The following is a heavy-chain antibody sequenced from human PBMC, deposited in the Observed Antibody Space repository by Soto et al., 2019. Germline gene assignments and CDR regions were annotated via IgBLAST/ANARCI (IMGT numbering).Heavy chain of an antibody. J-gene: IGHJ6*01. CDR2: IIPIFGTA. V-gene: IGHV1-69*06. CDR3: ARDWMGYSSGTESKRSHGEV. CDR1: LGTFSIYA. Sequence: WASVXVSFKSSLGTFSIYAIIFFLQAPGQGLDWMGGIIPIFGTANYAQKFQGRVTITADKSTSTDYMEMSSLRSEDTAVYYCARDWMGYSSGTESKRSHGEVWGQGTTV. D-gene: IGHD6-19*01.